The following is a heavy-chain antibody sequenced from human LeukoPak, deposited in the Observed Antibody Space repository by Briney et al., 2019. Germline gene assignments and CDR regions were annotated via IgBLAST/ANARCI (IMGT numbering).Heavy chain of an antibody. J-gene: IGHJ4*02. V-gene: IGHV4-34*01. D-gene: IGHD3-10*01. CDR1: GGSFSAFH. CDR2: MKQSGTP. CDR3: ASRPFLYGFRTYFDN. Sequence: SETLSLTCAVYGGSFSAFHWNWIRQSPAKGLEWLGEMKQSGTPRYNPSLQSRVTISVDKSKNQFSLNVRSVTAADTAVYYCASRPFLYGFRTYFDNWAQGALVTVSS.